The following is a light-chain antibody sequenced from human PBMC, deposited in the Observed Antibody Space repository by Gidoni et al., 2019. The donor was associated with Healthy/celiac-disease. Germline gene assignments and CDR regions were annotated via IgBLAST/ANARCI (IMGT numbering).Light chain of an antibody. CDR2: DVS. CDR1: SSDVGGYNY. V-gene: IGLV2-14*01. Sequence: QSALTQPASVSGSPGPSITISCTGTSSDVGGYNYVSWYQQHPGKAPKLMIYDVSNRPSGVSNRCSGSKSGNTASLTISGLQAEDEADYYCSSYTTSSFYVFGTGTKVTVL. CDR3: SSYTTSSFYV. J-gene: IGLJ1*01.